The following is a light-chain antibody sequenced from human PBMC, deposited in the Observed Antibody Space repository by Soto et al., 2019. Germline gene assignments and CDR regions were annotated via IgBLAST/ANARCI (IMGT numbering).Light chain of an antibody. CDR3: QQYKSFALT. Sequence: DIQMTQSPSTLSASVGDRVTITCRASQSITSWLAWYQQKPGKAPNLLIYKASSLEGGVPSRFSGSGSGTEFTLTISSLQPDDFATYYCQQYKSFALTFGGGTKVEIK. CDR2: KAS. V-gene: IGKV1-5*03. CDR1: QSITSW. J-gene: IGKJ4*01.